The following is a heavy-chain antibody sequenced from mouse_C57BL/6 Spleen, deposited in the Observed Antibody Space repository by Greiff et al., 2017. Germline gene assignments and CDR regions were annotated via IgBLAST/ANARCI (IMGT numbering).Heavy chain of an antibody. CDR2: IYPRDGST. CDR3: ANMGDGYYRYFDV. J-gene: IGHJ1*03. D-gene: IGHD2-3*01. CDR1: GYTFTDHT. V-gene: IGHV1-78*01. Sequence: QVHVKQSDAELVKPGASVKISCKVSGYTFTDHTIHWMKQRPEQGLEWIGYIYPRDGSTKYNEKFKGKATLTVDKSSSTAYMQLSSLTSEDSAVYYCANMGDGYYRYFDVWGTGTTVTVSS.